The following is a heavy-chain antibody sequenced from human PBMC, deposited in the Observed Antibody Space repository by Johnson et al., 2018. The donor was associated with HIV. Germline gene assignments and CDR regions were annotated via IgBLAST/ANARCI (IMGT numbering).Heavy chain of an antibody. CDR3: TAPIVGAIDDFDI. Sequence: LVESGGGVVQPGRSLSLSCAASGFTFSAYGIHWVRQAPGKGLEWVGRIKRKIDGGTTDYAAPVTGRFSISRDDAKNTLYLQMNSLETEDTAVYYCTAPIVGAIDDFDIWGQGTKVTVSS. CDR2: IKRKIDGGTT. V-gene: IGHV3-15*01. D-gene: IGHD1-26*01. CDR1: GFTFSAYG. J-gene: IGHJ3*02.